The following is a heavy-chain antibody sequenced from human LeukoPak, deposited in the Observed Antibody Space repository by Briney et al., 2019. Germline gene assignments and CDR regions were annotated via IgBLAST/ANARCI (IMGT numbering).Heavy chain of an antibody. CDR1: GGSFSGYY. Sequence: SETLSLTCAVYGGSFSGYYWSWIRQPPGKGLGWIGEINHSGSTNYNPSLKSRVTISVDTSKNQFSLKLSSVTAADTAVYYCARGEMATIEDAFDIWGQGTMVTVSS. V-gene: IGHV4-34*01. D-gene: IGHD5-24*01. CDR2: INHSGST. CDR3: ARGEMATIEDAFDI. J-gene: IGHJ3*02.